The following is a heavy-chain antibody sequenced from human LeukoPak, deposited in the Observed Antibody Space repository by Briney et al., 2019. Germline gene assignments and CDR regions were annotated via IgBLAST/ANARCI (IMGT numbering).Heavy chain of an antibody. D-gene: IGHD3-9*01. Sequence: GGSLRLSCAASGFTVSSDYLTWVRQAPGKGLEWVSVLYSGGTTFYAESVKGRFTISRDNSKNMLYLQMNSLRVEDTAVYYCARGRILTGHYDAFDVWGQGTTVTVSS. CDR2: LYSGGTT. CDR3: ARGRILTGHYDAFDV. CDR1: GFTVSSDY. V-gene: IGHV3-66*01. J-gene: IGHJ3*01.